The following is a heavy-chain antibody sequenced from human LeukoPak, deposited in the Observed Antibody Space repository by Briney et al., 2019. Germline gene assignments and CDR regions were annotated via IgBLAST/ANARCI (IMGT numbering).Heavy chain of an antibody. CDR3: AREDIVVVPAADAYYYYYYMDV. CDR2: IYYSGST. CDR1: GGSISSGDYY. V-gene: IGHV4-30-4*08. D-gene: IGHD2-2*01. Sequence: SQTLSLTCTVSGGSISSGDYYWSWIRQPPGKGLEWIGYIYYSGSTYYNPSLKSRVTISVDTSKNQFSLKLSSVTAADTAVHYCAREDIVVVPAADAYYYYYYMDVWGKGTPVTVSS. J-gene: IGHJ6*03.